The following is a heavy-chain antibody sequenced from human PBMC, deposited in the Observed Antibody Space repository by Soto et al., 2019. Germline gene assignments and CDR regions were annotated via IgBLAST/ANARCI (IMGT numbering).Heavy chain of an antibody. CDR2: IYYSGST. CDR3: ARDGLRFLEWSPVPPYGMDV. D-gene: IGHD3-3*01. CDR1: GGSISSGGYY. V-gene: IGHV4-31*03. Sequence: PSGTLSLTCTVSGGSISSGGYYWSWIRQHPGKGLEWIGYIYYSGSTYYNPSLKSRVTISVDTSKNQFSLKLSSVTAADTAVYYCARDGLRFLEWSPVPPYGMDVWGQGTTVTVSS. J-gene: IGHJ6*02.